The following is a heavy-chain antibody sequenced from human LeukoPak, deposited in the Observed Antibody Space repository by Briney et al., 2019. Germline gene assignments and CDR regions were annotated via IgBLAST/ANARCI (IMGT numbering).Heavy chain of an antibody. V-gene: IGHV3-48*02. CDR2: VSSSGSTK. J-gene: IGHJ4*02. D-gene: IGHD3-16*01. CDR3: ARVEGAPPYSDY. CDR1: GFTFSSYG. Sequence: SGGSLRLSCAASGFTFSSYGMNWVRQAPGKGLEWVSYVSSSGSTKYYADSVKGRFTISRDNARNSLYLQMNSLRDEDTAVYYCARVEGAPPYSDYWGRGTLVTVSS.